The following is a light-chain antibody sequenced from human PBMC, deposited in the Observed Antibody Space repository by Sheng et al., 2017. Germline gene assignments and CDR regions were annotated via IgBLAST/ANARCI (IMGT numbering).Light chain of an antibody. CDR3: QQYHNWPRT. CDR1: QSISTN. J-gene: IGKJ1*01. CDR2: GAS. V-gene: IGKV3-15*01. Sequence: EIVMTQSPATLSVSPGERVTLSCRASQSISTNLAWNQQKPGQAPRLLIYGASTRATGIPARFSGSGSGTEFTLTISSLQSEDFAVYYCQQYHNWPRTFGQGTKVDIK.